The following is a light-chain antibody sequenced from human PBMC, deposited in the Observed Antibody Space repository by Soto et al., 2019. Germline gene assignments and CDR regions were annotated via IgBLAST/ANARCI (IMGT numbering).Light chain of an antibody. J-gene: IGLJ2*01. CDR1: SSDVGGYNY. CDR2: EVS. CDR3: SSYTTTSSYVV. Sequence: QSALTQPASVSGSPGQSITISCTGTSSDVGGYNYVSWYQQHPGKAPKVMIYEVSNRPSGVSNRFSGSKSGNTASLTISGLQAEDDADYFCSSYTTTSSYVVFGGGTKLTVL. V-gene: IGLV2-14*01.